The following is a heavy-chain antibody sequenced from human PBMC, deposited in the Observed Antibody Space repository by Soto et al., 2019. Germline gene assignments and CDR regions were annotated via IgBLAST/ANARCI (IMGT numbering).Heavy chain of an antibody. V-gene: IGHV4-30-4*01. CDR2: IYYSGST. Sequence: SETLSLTCTVSGGSISSGDYYWSWIRQPPGKGLEWIGYIYYSGSTYYNPSLKSRVTISVDTSKNQFSLKLSSVTAADTTVYYCARVRRYRYNWNYFDYWGQGTLVTVSS. J-gene: IGHJ4*02. CDR1: GGSISSGDYY. D-gene: IGHD1-20*01. CDR3: ARVRRYRYNWNYFDY.